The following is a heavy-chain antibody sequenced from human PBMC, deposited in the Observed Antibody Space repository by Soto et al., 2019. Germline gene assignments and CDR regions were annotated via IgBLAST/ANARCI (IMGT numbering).Heavy chain of an antibody. CDR2: VYYSGSA. V-gene: IGHV4-59*01. J-gene: IGHJ5*02. CDR1: GGSITSYY. CDR3: ARVRWGTGGARTEFDP. D-gene: IGHD7-27*01. Sequence: QVQLPESGPGLVKPSETLSLTCTVSGGSITSYYWSWIRQPPGKGLEWIGFVYYSGSANYNPSLQSRVTISVDTSKNQSSLKLSSVTAADTAVYYCARVRWGTGGARTEFDPWGQGTLVTVSS.